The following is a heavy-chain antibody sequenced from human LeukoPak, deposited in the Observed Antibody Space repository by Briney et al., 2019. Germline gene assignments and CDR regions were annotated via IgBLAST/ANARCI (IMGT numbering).Heavy chain of an antibody. CDR3: ARNESVLGTTGLNDFFDD. Sequence: SETLSLTCTVSGGSIRGSSDYWGWIRQSPGKGLEWIGSIYYSGSTYYNPSLKSRVTISVDTSKNRFYVKLTSVTAADTAVYYCARNESVLGTTGLNDFFDDWGQGTLVTVSS. CDR2: IYYSGST. V-gene: IGHV4-39*01. D-gene: IGHD1-26*01. CDR1: GGSIRGSSDY. J-gene: IGHJ4*02.